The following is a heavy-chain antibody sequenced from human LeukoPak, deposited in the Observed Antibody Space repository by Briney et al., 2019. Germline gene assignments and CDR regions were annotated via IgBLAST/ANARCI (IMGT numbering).Heavy chain of an antibody. CDR1: GGTFSSYA. CDR2: INPSGGST. D-gene: IGHD3-22*01. Sequence: ASVKVSCKASGGTFSSYAISWVRQAPGQGLEWMGIINPSGGSTSYAQKFQGRVTMTRDTSTSTVYMELSSLRSEVTAVYYCARDMSPTYYYDSSGYYPFDYWGQGTLVTVSS. J-gene: IGHJ4*02. CDR3: ARDMSPTYYYDSSGYYPFDY. V-gene: IGHV1-46*01.